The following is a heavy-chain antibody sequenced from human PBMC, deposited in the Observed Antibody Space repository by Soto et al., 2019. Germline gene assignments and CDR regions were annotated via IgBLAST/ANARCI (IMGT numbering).Heavy chain of an antibody. Sequence: QVQLVQSGAEVKKPGSSVRASCEVSGGTFITYAVNWVRQASGQGLEWMGVIIPVFGTVKYAQKFQGRLTITAAKSTGTASMELSSLRSDDTAVYYCAASGTDFWSGPPLNYYYGLNVWGQGTPVTVSS. D-gene: IGHD3-3*01. V-gene: IGHV1-69*06. CDR1: GGTFITYA. J-gene: IGHJ6*02. CDR3: AASGTDFWSGPPLNYYYGLNV. CDR2: IIPVFGTV.